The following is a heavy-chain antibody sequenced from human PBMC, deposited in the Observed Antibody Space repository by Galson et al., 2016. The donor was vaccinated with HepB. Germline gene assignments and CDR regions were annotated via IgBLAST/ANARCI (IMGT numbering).Heavy chain of an antibody. Sequence: SLRLSCAVSGVTFGTYTMNWVRQAPGKGLEWVSSITSTSGHKYYADSVKGRFTISRDNAENSLYLQMNTLRDNDTAVYYCARGGCSGGSCYSGTWDYRGQGTLVIVSS. J-gene: IGHJ4*02. CDR2: ITSTSGHK. D-gene: IGHD2-15*01. CDR1: GVTFGTYT. CDR3: ARGGCSGGSCYSGTWDY. V-gene: IGHV3-21*01.